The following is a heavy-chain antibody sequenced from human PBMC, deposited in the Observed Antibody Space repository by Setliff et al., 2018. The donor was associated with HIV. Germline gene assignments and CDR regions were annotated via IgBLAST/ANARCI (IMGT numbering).Heavy chain of an antibody. J-gene: IGHJ4*02. CDR3: AKAPPSGKARPYYFDY. D-gene: IGHD6-13*01. V-gene: IGHV1-69*05. CDR1: GGTFSRYA. Sequence: ASVKVSCKASGGTFSRYAISWVRQAPGQGLEWMGGINPIFGTANYAQKFQDRVTLTMDTSTSTFYMELSSLRFEDTAVYYCAKAPPSGKARPYYFDYWGQGTLVTVSS. CDR2: INPIFGTA.